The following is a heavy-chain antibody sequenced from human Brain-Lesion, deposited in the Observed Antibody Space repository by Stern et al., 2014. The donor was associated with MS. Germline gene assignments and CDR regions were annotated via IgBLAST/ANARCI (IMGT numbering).Heavy chain of an antibody. CDR1: GGSISRSTYY. V-gene: IGHV4-39*01. CDR2: IYYSGTT. Sequence: QLVESGPGLVKPSETLSLTCSVSGGSISRSTYYWGWIRQPPGKGLEWIGSIYYSGTTYYNPSLKSRVTIDPPTNQFPRRLPSVTAADTAVYYCARHDGWLPHYWSQGTLVTVSS. J-gene: IGHJ4*02. CDR3: ARHDGWLPHY. D-gene: IGHD5-12*01.